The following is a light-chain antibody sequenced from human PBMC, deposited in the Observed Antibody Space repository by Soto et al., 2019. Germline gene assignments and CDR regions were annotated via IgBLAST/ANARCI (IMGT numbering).Light chain of an antibody. CDR1: QDISTW. CDR3: QQGNSFPLT. V-gene: IGKV1-12*01. Sequence: IQMTQSPSSVSASVGDRVTITCRASQDISTWLAWFQQKPGEAPRLLIYNASSLHSGVPSRFSGSGSGTDFTLTISSLQPEDFATYYCQQGNSFPLTFGGGTKVEIK. CDR2: NAS. J-gene: IGKJ4*01.